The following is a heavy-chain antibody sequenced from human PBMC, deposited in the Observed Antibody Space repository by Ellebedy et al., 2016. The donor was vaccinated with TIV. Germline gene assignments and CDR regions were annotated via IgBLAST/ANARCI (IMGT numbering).Heavy chain of an antibody. J-gene: IGHJ3*02. D-gene: IGHD6-13*01. CDR3: AAAAGAGDDAFDI. Sequence: GESLKISXSASGFFFSDYCMNWVRQAPGKGLEWVSSISSGSTYIFYADSVKGRFTISRDNPTDSLYLQMNSLRAEDTAVYYCAAAAGAGDDAFDIWGQGTMVTVSS. V-gene: IGHV3-21*01. CDR1: GFFFSDYC. CDR2: ISSGSTYI.